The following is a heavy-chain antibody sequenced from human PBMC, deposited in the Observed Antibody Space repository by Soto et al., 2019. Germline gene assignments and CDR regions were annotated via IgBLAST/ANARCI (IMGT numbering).Heavy chain of an antibody. V-gene: IGHV1-3*05. Sequence: QVQLVQSGAEEKKPGASVKVSCKASGYTFTSYAMHWVRQAPEQRLEWMGWINAGNGNTKYSQKFQGRVTITRDTSASTAYMELSSLRSEDTAVYYCARAVAGPADFDYWGQGSLVTVSS. CDR3: ARAVAGPADFDY. CDR2: INAGNGNT. CDR1: GYTFTSYA. J-gene: IGHJ4*02. D-gene: IGHD5-12*01.